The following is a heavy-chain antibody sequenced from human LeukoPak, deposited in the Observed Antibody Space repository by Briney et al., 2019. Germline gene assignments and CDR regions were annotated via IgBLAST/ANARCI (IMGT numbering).Heavy chain of an antibody. CDR2: IRYDGSNK. CDR1: GFTFSSYG. CDR3: AREDDYGDYAGFDY. Sequence: QSGGSLRLSCAASGFTFSSYGMHWVRQAPGKGLEWAAFIRYDGSNKYYADSVKGRFTISRDNSKNTQYLQMNSLRAADTAVYYCAREDDYGDYAGFDYWGQGTLVTVSS. V-gene: IGHV3-30*02. D-gene: IGHD4-17*01. J-gene: IGHJ4*02.